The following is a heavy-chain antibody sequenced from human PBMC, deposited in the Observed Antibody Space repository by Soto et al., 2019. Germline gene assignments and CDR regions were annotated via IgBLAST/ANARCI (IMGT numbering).Heavy chain of an antibody. D-gene: IGHD1-26*01. CDR1: GFTFSSYA. J-gene: IGHJ6*02. V-gene: IGHV3-23*01. Sequence: GGSLILSCAASGFTFSSYAMSWVRQAPGKGLEWVSGISSSGSSTCYADSVKGRFTISRDNAKNTLYLQMNSLRAEDTAVYYCARDQGNSGSYLRPQYYYYGMDVWGQGTTVTVSS. CDR2: ISSSGSST. CDR3: ARDQGNSGSYLRPQYYYYGMDV.